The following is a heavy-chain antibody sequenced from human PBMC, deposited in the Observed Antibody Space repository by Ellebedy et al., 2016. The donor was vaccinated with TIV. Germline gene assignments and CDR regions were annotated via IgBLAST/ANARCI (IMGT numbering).Heavy chain of an antibody. V-gene: IGHV4-38-2*02. CDR3: ARGSRRLGNWYFDL. J-gene: IGHJ2*01. D-gene: IGHD6-13*01. CDR2: INHSGST. Sequence: SETLSLXXTVSGYSISSGYYWGWIRQPPGKGLEWIGEINHSGSTNYNPSLKSRVTISVDTSKNQFSLKLSSVTAADTAVYYCARGSRRLGNWYFDLWGRGTLVTVSS. CDR1: GYSISSGYY.